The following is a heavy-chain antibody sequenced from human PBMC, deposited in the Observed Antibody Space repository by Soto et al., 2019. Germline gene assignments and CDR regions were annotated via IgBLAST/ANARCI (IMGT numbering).Heavy chain of an antibody. Sequence: QVQLVQSGAEVKKPGASVKVSCKASGYTFTSYAISWVRQAPGQGREWMGWISAYNGNTNYAQKLKGRVTMTTATATSAAYMELRSLRSDDTAVYCARDCPPPRVWGQVNLVTVSS. CDR2: ISAYNGNT. J-gene: IGHJ4*02. CDR1: GYTFTSYA. V-gene: IGHV1-18*01. CDR3: ARDCPPPRV.